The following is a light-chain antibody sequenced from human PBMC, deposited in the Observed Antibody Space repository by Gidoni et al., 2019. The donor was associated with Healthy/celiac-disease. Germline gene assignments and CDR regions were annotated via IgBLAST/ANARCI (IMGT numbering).Light chain of an antibody. CDR1: QSISSW. CDR2: DAS. J-gene: IGKJ1*01. Sequence: DIQMTQYPSTLSASLGDRVIITCRASQSISSWLSLYQQKPGKAPKLLIYDASILESGVPSRFIGSGSGTEFTLTISSLQPDDFATYYCQQYNSYWGTFGQGTKVEIK. V-gene: IGKV1-5*01. CDR3: QQYNSYWGT.